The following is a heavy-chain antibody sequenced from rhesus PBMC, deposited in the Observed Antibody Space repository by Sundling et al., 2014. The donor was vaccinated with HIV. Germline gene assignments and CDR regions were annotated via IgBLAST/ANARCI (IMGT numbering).Heavy chain of an antibody. CDR1: GASISSFW. J-gene: IGHJ5-1*01. Sequence: QVQVQESGPGLVKPSETLSLTCTVSGASISSFWWSWIRQPPGKGLEWIGEIGIHSGTTNYNPSLKSRVTISTDTSNNQFSLNLNSVAAADTAVYYCAIRRAVVSSGGFDVWGPGVFVTVSS. V-gene: IGHV4-80*01. CDR2: IGIHSGTT. D-gene: IGHD2-39*02. CDR3: AIRRAVVSSGGFDV.